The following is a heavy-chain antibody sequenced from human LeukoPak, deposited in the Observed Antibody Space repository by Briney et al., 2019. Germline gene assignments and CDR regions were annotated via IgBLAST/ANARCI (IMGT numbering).Heavy chain of an antibody. D-gene: IGHD6-13*01. CDR1: GFTFSSYE. CDR2: ISSSSSTI. V-gene: IGHV3-48*03. Sequence: GGSLRLSCAASGFTFSSYEMNWVRQAPGKGLEWVSYISSSSSTIYYADSVKGRFTISRDNAKNSLYLQMNSLGAEDTAVYYCAREGPRQLVQGGFDYWGQGTLVTVSS. J-gene: IGHJ4*02. CDR3: AREGPRQLVQGGFDY.